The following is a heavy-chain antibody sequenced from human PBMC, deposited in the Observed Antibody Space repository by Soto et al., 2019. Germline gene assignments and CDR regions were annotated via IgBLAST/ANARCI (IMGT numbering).Heavy chain of an antibody. CDR2: IWYDGSNK. D-gene: IGHD2-15*01. CDR1: GFTFNTYG. CDR3: ARGDCTGAYCYSWPFNYGVDV. V-gene: IGHV3-33*08. J-gene: IGHJ6*02. Sequence: QVQLVESGGGVVQPGGSLRLSCTTSGFTFNTYGMYWVRQAPGKGLEWVAIIWYDGSNKYYGDSVKGRFTISRDNSKNTLYLQMNSLRAEDTALYYCARGDCTGAYCYSWPFNYGVDVWGQGPTVTLSS.